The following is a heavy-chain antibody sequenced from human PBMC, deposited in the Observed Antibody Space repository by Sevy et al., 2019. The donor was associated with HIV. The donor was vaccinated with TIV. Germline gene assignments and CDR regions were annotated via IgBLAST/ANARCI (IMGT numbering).Heavy chain of an antibody. D-gene: IGHD3-3*01. Sequence: GGSLRLSCAASGFTFRSYSMNWVRQAPGKGLEWLSSISDDSRYIYYSDSVKGRITISRANAKSSLYLQMNSLRVEDTAIYYCARDFTIFGVVSGIDYWGQGNLVTVSS. V-gene: IGHV3-21*01. CDR2: ISDDSRYI. J-gene: IGHJ4*02. CDR3: ARDFTIFGVVSGIDY. CDR1: GFTFRSYS.